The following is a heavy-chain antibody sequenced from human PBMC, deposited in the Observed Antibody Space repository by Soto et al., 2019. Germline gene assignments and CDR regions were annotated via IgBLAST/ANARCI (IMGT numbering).Heavy chain of an antibody. J-gene: IGHJ5*02. D-gene: IGHD2-8*01. CDR3: ARLGSLRTKGGWFDP. CDR1: GYTFTSYA. CDR2: INAGNGNT. V-gene: IGHV1-3*01. Sequence: ASVKVSCKASGYTFTSYAMNWVRQAPGQRLEWMGWINAGNGNTKYSQKFQGRVTITRDTSASTAYMELSSLRSEDTAVYYCARLGSLRTKGGWFDPWGQGTLVTVSS.